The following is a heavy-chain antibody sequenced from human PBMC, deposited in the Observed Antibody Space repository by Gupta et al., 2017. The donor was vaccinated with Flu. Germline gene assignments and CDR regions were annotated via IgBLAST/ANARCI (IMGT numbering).Heavy chain of an antibody. CDR2: ISSGSTYI. V-gene: IGHV3-21*01. D-gene: IGHD2-15*01. CDR1: EFSFSSYT. J-gene: IGHJ6*03. Sequence: EGQLVESGGGLVKPGGPLSISCSASEFSFSSYTMNWVRQAPGKGLEWVSSISSGSTYIYYGDSVKGRFTISRDNAKNSLYLQMHNLRVEDTAVYYCARERIDYMDVWGKGTTVTVSS. CDR3: ARERIDYMDV.